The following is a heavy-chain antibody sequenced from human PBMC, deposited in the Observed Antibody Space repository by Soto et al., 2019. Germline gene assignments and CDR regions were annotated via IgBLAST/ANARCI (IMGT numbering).Heavy chain of an antibody. D-gene: IGHD4-17*01. CDR1: GFTFSDYA. J-gene: IGHJ3*02. Sequence: GGSLRLSCSASGFTFSDYAMHWVRQATGKGLEYVSTISSDGGTTYYADSVKGRFTISRDNSKNTLYLHMSSLRPEDTAVYYCVKDFSTVTTGGGAFNIWGQGTMVTVSS. V-gene: IGHV3-64D*08. CDR3: VKDFSTVTTGGGAFNI. CDR2: ISSDGGTT.